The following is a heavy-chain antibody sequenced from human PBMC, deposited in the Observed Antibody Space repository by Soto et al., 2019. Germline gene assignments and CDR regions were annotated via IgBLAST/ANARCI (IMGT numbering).Heavy chain of an antibody. V-gene: IGHV3-72*01. Sequence: GGSLRLSCAASGLTFSYRYMDWVGQSPGKGLEWVGRIRKKTNSYTTEYAASVKGRFIISRDDSTNSLYLQMSSLKTEDTAVYYCTTVTTVDYYFDYWGQGTLVTSPQ. D-gene: IGHD4-17*01. J-gene: IGHJ4*02. CDR2: IRKKTNSYTT. CDR3: TTVTTVDYYFDY. CDR1: GLTFSYRY.